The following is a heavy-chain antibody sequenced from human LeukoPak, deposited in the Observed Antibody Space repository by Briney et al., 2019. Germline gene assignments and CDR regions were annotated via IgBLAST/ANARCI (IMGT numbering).Heavy chain of an antibody. CDR1: GFTFSSYS. V-gene: IGHV3-48*01. Sequence: GGSLRLSCAASGFTFSSYSMNWVCQAPGKGLEWVSYISSSSSTIYYADSVKGRFTISRDNAKNSLYLQMNSLRAEDTAVYYCARVGSSREFDYWGQGTLVTVSS. D-gene: IGHD3-10*01. CDR3: ARVGSSREFDY. J-gene: IGHJ4*02. CDR2: ISSSSSTI.